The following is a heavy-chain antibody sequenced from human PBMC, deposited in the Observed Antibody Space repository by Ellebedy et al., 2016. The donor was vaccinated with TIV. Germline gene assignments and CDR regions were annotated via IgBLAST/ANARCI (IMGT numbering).Heavy chain of an antibody. CDR3: ARESVRYFDWDY. D-gene: IGHD3-9*01. CDR2: INTDGSST. V-gene: IGHV3-74*01. CDR1: GFTPSGYW. J-gene: IGHJ4*02. Sequence: PGGSLRLSCVASGFTPSGYWMHWVRQVPGKGLVWLARINTDGSSTSYADSVEGRFTISRDNAKKTLYLEMSGLRSDDTAVYYCARESVRYFDWDYWGQGTLVAV.